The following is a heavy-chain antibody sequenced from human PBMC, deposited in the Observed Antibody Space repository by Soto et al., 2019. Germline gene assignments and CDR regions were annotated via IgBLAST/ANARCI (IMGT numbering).Heavy chain of an antibody. CDR1: GFTFSSYG. V-gene: IGHV3-33*01. D-gene: IGHD4-17*01. J-gene: IGHJ6*02. Sequence: QVQLVESGGGVVQPGRSLRLSCAASGFTFSSYGMHWVRQAPGKGLEWWAVIWYDGSNKYYADAVKGRLTISRDNSYNTLYGQTNRLRAEGSSVYYSASDTSTETTLSGAGEKEYYYGMAVWGQGTTVTVSS. CDR3: ASDTSTETTLSGAGEKEYYYGMAV. CDR2: IWYDGSNK.